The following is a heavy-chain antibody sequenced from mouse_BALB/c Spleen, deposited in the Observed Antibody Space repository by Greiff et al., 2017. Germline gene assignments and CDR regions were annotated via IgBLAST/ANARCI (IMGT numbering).Heavy chain of an antibody. V-gene: IGHV5-6-2*01. Sequence: DVMLVESGGGLVKLGGSLKLSCAASGFTFSSYYMSWVRQTPEKRLELVAAINSNGGSTYYPDTVKGRFTISRDNAKNTLYLQMSSLKSEDTALYYCARHLYSDYWGQGTTLTVSS. D-gene: IGHD2-3*01. CDR3: ARHLYSDY. J-gene: IGHJ2*01. CDR2: INSNGGST. CDR1: GFTFSSYY.